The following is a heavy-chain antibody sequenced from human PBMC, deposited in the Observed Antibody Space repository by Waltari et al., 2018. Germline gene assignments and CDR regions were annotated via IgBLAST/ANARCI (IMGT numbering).Heavy chain of an antibody. CDR2: IRYDGIKK. J-gene: IGHJ3*02. CDR3: AKDEIVVVVAASDDAFDI. Sequence: QVQLVESGGGVVQPGGSLRLSCAASGFTFSSYGMHWVRQAPGKGLEWVAFIRYDGIKKYYADSVKGRFTISRDNSKNTLYLQMNSLRAEDTAVYYCAKDEIVVVVAASDDAFDIWGQGTMVTVSS. V-gene: IGHV3-30*02. CDR1: GFTFSSYG. D-gene: IGHD2-15*01.